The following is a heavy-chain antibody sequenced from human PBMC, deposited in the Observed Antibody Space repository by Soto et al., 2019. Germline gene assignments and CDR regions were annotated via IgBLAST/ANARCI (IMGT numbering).Heavy chain of an antibody. V-gene: IGHV3-23*01. J-gene: IGHJ4*02. CDR2: ISGSGGST. CDR1: GFTFSSYA. CDR3: AKDGKAVAGFKPYYFDY. Sequence: EVQLLESGGGLVQPGGSLRLSCAASGFTFSSYAMSWVRQAPGKGLEWVSAISGSGGSTYYADSVKGRFTISRDNSKNTLYLQMNGLRAEDTAVYYCAKDGKAVAGFKPYYFDYWGQGTLVTVSS. D-gene: IGHD6-19*01.